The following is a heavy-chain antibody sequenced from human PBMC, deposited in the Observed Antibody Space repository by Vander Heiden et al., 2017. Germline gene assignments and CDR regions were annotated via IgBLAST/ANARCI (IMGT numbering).Heavy chain of an antibody. CDR1: GFTFSSYG. CDR3: AKDQGAWAYFDY. CDR2: ISYDGSNK. J-gene: IGHJ4*02. Sequence: QVQLVESGGGVVQPGRSLRLSCPASGFTFSSYGMQWVRQAPGKGLEWVAVISYDGSNKYYADSVKGRFTISRDNSKNTLYLQMNSLRAEDTAVYYCAKDQGAWAYFDYWGQGTLVTVSS. V-gene: IGHV3-30*18.